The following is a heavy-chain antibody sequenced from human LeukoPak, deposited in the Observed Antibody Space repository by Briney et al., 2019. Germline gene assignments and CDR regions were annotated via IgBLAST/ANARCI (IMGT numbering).Heavy chain of an antibody. CDR1: GFTFSNYG. CDR2: VRYDESTK. V-gene: IGHV3-30*02. J-gene: IGHJ3*02. CDR3: ARVGIAAAEYAFDI. D-gene: IGHD6-13*01. Sequence: GGSLRLSCAASGFTFSNYGMHWVRQAPGKGLEWVAFVRYDESTKFYADSVKGRFTISRDNSKTTLYLQMNSLRAEDTAVYYCARVGIAAAEYAFDIWGQGTMVTVSS.